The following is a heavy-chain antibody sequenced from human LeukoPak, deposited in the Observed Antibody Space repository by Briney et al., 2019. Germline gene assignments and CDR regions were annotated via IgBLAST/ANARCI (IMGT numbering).Heavy chain of an antibody. CDR2: ISYDGSNK. CDR1: GFTFSSYA. V-gene: IGHV3-30*04. J-gene: IGHJ6*04. Sequence: PGGSLRLSCAASGFTFSSYAMHWVRQAPGKGLEWVAVISYDGSNKYYADCVKGRFTISRDNSKNTLYLQMNSLRAEDTAVYYCARGAGAVAGTKTYYYYYYGMDVWGKGTTVTVSS. CDR3: ARGAGAVAGTKTYYYYYYGMDV. D-gene: IGHD6-19*01.